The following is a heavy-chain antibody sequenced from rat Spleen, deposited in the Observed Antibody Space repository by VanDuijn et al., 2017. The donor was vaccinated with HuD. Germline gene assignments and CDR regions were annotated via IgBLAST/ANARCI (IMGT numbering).Heavy chain of an antibody. J-gene: IGHJ1*01. Sequence: EVQLVESGGGLVQPGRSMKLSCAASGFTFNNYYMAWVRQAPTKGLEWVASISTGGGKTYYRDSVKGRFTISRDHAKSTLYLQMDSLRSEDTATYYCARDGPGTWYFDFWGPGTMVTVSS. CDR2: ISTGGGKT. D-gene: IGHD5-1*01. CDR3: ARDGPGTWYFDF. CDR1: GFTFNNYY. V-gene: IGHV5-25*01.